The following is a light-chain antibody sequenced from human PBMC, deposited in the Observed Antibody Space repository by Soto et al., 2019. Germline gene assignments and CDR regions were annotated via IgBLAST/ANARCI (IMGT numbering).Light chain of an antibody. J-gene: IGKJ1*01. CDR2: GAS. V-gene: IGKV3-15*01. CDR3: QQYNNWPWT. Sequence: EIVMTQSPATLSVSPGERATLSCRASQSVSSNLAWYQQKPGQAPRLLIYGASNRATGIPARFSGSGSGTEFTFTISSLQSEDFAVYYCQQYNNWPWTFGQGTKVEIK. CDR1: QSVSSN.